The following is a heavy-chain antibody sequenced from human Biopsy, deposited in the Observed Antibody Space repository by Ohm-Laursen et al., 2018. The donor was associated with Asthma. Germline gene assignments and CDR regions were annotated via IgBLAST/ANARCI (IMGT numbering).Heavy chain of an antibody. CDR3: ASDFPKDYVRYNFQF. Sequence: ESPVKVSCKISGYSLTDLSMHWVRQAPGQGLEWMGGHDHEEGGTVNARRFQGRVTMTEDTSTDTAYMELSSLSSDDTAVYYCASDFPKDYVRYNFQFWGQGTLVTVSS. CDR1: GYSLTDLS. CDR2: HDHEEGGT. D-gene: IGHD4-17*01. V-gene: IGHV1-24*01. J-gene: IGHJ4*02.